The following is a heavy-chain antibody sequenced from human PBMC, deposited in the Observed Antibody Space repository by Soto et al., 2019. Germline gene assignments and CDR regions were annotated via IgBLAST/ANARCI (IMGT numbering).Heavy chain of an antibody. CDR3: VKPPVITASYYYYDMDV. D-gene: IGHD4-4*01. V-gene: IGHV3-23*01. Sequence: QPAGSPELACASCGDAFRTHPTTWPRQAPGEGLEWVSGISGSGISTYYTDSVKGRFTISRDNSKNTVFLQMNSLRDEDTAVYYCVKPPVITASYYYYDMDVWGQGTTVTVSS. CDR2: ISGSGIST. CDR1: GDAFRTHP. J-gene: IGHJ6*02.